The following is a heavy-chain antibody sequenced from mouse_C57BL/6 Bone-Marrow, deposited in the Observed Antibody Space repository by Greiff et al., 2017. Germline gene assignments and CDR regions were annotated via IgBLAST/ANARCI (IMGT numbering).Heavy chain of an antibody. CDR1: GYAFSSSW. CDR2: IYPGDGDT. Sequence: QVQLQQSGPELVKPGASVKISCKASGYAFSSSWMNWVKQRPGKGLEWIGRIYPGDGDTNYNGKFKGKAPLTADKSSTTAYMQLSSLTSEDSAVYFCAIEVDYTGSSLAWFAYWGQGTLVTVSA. J-gene: IGHJ3*01. D-gene: IGHD1-1*01. CDR3: AIEVDYTGSSLAWFAY. V-gene: IGHV1-82*01.